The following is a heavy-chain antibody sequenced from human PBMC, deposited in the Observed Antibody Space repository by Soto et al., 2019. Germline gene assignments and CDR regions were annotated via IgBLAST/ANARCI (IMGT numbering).Heavy chain of an antibody. J-gene: IGHJ4*02. CDR2: IRGYNGDT. CDR3: ARGRHRNPDY. CDR1: GYTFINFG. Sequence: QVQLVQSGGEVKKPGASVRVSCKTSGYTFINFGITWVRQAPGQGLEWVGKIRGYNGDTNYAPKLQGRVTMTTDTATSTAYFELRTLRSDDTAVYYCARGRHRNPDYWGQGTLVTVSS. D-gene: IGHD4-4*01. V-gene: IGHV1-18*04.